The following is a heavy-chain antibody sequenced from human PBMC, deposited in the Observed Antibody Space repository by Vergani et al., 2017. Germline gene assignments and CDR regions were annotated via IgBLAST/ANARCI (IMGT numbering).Heavy chain of an antibody. V-gene: IGHV4-34*01. CDR2: INHSGST. CDR1: GGSFSGYY. CDR3: ASRFLTGYYKNDY. D-gene: IGHD3-9*01. J-gene: IGHJ4*02. Sequence: QVQLQQWGAGLLKPSETLSLTCAVYGGSFSGYYWSWIRQPPGKELEWIGEINHSGSTNYNPSLKSRVTISVDTSKNQFSLKLSSVTAADTAVYYCASRFLTGYYKNDYWSQGTLVTVSS.